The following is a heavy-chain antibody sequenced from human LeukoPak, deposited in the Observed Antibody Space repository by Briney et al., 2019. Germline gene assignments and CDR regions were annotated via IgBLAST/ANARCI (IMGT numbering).Heavy chain of an antibody. Sequence: GASVKVSCKTSGYTFTSYGISWLRQAPGQGLEWMGWISAYNGNTNYAQKLQGRVTMTTDTSTSTAYMELRSLRSDDTAVYYCASQSRDGYNNYWGQGTLVTVSS. V-gene: IGHV1-18*01. CDR2: ISAYNGNT. CDR3: ASQSRDGYNNY. J-gene: IGHJ4*02. D-gene: IGHD5-24*01. CDR1: GYTFTSYG.